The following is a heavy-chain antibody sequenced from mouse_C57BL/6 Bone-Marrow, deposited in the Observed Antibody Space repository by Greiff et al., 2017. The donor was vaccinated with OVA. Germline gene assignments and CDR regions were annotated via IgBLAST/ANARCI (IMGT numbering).Heavy chain of an antibody. CDR3: ARGDYYFPYYVDY. CDR1: GYTFTSYW. V-gene: IGHV1-50*01. Sequence: QVQLQQSGAELVKPGASVKLSCKASGYTFTSYWMQWVKQRPGQGLEWIGEIDPSDSYPNYNQKFKGKATLTVDTSSSTAYMQLSSLTSEDSAVYYCARGDYYFPYYVDYWGRGTTLTVSS. J-gene: IGHJ2*01. D-gene: IGHD1-1*01. CDR2: IDPSDSYP.